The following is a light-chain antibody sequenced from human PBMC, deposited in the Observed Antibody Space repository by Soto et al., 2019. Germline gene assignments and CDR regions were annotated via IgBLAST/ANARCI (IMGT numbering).Light chain of an antibody. CDR3: SSYTSSSTLLV. CDR2: DVS. J-gene: IGLJ1*01. CDR1: SSDFGGYNY. V-gene: IGLV2-14*01. Sequence: QSVLTQPASVSGSPGQSITISCTGTSSDFGGYNYVSWYQQHPGKAPKLMIYDVSNRPSGVSNRFSGSKSGNTASLTISGLQAEDEVDYYCSSYTSSSTLLVFGTGTKVTVL.